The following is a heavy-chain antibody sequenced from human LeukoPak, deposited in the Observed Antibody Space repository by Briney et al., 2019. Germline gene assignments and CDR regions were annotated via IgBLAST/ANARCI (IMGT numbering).Heavy chain of an antibody. CDR3: AREVRGVISAFDI. CDR2: IYTSGST. V-gene: IGHV4-61*02. D-gene: IGHD3-10*01. CDR1: GGSISSGSYY. Sequence: NASETLSLTCTVSGGSISSGSYYWSWIRQPAGKGLEWIGRIYTSGSTNYNPSLKSRVTISVDTSKNQFSLKLSSVTAADTAMYYCAREVRGVISAFDIWGQGTMVTVSS. J-gene: IGHJ3*02.